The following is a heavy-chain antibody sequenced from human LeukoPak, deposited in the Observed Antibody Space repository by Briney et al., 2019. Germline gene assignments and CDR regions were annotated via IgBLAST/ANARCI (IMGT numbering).Heavy chain of an antibody. J-gene: IGHJ6*03. CDR3: ARAKYYYDSSGYYKGYYYYMDV. D-gene: IGHD3-22*01. V-gene: IGHV4-39*01. Sequence: SETLSLTCTVSGGSISSSSYYWGWIRQPPGKGLEWIGSIYYSGSTYYNPSLKSRATISVDTSKNQFSLKLSSVTAADTAVYYCARAKYYYDSSGYYKGYYYYMDVWGKGTTVTVSS. CDR1: GGSISSSSYY. CDR2: IYYSGST.